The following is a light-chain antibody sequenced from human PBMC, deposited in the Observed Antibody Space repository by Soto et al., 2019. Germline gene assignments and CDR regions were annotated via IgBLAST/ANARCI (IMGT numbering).Light chain of an antibody. CDR1: QSISSW. CDR2: DAS. CDR3: QQYNSYSWT. V-gene: IGKV1-5*01. Sequence: DIQMTQSPSTLSASVGDRVTITCRASQSISSWLAWYQQKPGKAHQLLIYDASSLESGVQSRFSGSGSGTEFTLTIRSLQPDDFATYYCQQYNSYSWTFGQGTKVDIK. J-gene: IGKJ1*01.